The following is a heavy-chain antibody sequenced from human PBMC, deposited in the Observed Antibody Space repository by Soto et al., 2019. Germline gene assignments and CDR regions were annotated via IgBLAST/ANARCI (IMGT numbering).Heavy chain of an antibody. J-gene: IGHJ3*02. CDR3: ARDGYYGVTNDAFDI. V-gene: IGHV4-59*01. CDR2: MFYSGST. Sequence: SETLSLTCSFSGGSISSYYWSWIRQPPGKGLEWIGYMFYSGSTNYNPSLKSRVTISVDTSKNQFSLKLSSVTAADTAVYYCARDGYYGVTNDAFDIRGQGTMVTVSS. CDR1: GGSISSYY. D-gene: IGHD4-17*01.